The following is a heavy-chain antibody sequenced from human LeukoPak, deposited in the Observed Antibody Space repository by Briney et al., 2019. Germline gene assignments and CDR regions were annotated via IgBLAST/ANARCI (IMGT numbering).Heavy chain of an antibody. J-gene: IGHJ4*02. Sequence: PGGSLRLSCRTAGFTFGDYAMSWVLQAPGKGLEWVGFIRSKTYGGTTEYDASVKDRFTISRDDSKSIAYLQMNSLKTEDTGVYYCTKVEWELPRNWGQGTLVTVST. V-gene: IGHV3-49*04. CDR1: GFTFGDYA. CDR3: TKVEWELPRN. D-gene: IGHD1-26*01. CDR2: IRSKTYGGTT.